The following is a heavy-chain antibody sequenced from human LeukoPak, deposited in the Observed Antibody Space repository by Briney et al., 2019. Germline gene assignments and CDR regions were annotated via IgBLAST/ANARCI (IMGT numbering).Heavy chain of an antibody. D-gene: IGHD4-17*01. CDR2: IKSKTDGGTT. Sequence: KAGGSLRLSCAASGFTFSNAWMSWVRQAPGKGLEWVGRIKSKTDGGTTDYAAPVKGRFTISRDDSKNTLYLQMNSLKTEDTAVYYCTTGFDFYGDYAFDIWGQGTMVTVSS. CDR1: GFTFSNAW. J-gene: IGHJ3*02. V-gene: IGHV3-15*01. CDR3: TTGFDFYGDYAFDI.